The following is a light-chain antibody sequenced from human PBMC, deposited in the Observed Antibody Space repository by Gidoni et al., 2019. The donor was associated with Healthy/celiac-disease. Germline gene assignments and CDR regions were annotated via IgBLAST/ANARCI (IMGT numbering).Light chain of an antibody. CDR2: WAS. CDR3: QQCYTTPWT. Sequence: DIVMTQSPDSLAVSLGERATINCKSSQSVLYSSNNKNQLAWYQQKPGQPPKLLIYWASTRESGVPDRFSGSGSGTDFTLTISSLQAEDVAVYYCQQCYTTPWTFGQGTKVEIK. CDR1: QSVLYSSNNKNQ. J-gene: IGKJ1*01. V-gene: IGKV4-1*01.